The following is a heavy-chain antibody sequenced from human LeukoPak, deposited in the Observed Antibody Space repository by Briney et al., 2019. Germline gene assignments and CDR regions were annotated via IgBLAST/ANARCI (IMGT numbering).Heavy chain of an antibody. V-gene: IGHV3-48*01. CDR2: IEIDSGTT. D-gene: IGHD1-1*01. CDR3: ARDHNYAFDN. J-gene: IGHJ4*02. CDR1: GLPFIEYS. Sequence: GGSLRLSCTASGLPFIEYSRNWVRQPPGKGLEWISYIEIDSGTTKYAYSVRGRFTISKDKTKNSLHKLMNILPVEATALYCCARDHNYAFDNWGQGTLVSVAS.